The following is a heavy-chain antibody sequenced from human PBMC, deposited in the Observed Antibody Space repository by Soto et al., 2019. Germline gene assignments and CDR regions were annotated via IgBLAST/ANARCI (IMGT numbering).Heavy chain of an antibody. J-gene: IGHJ4*02. V-gene: IGHV4-30-4*01. D-gene: IGHD4-17*01. CDR1: GGSISSGDYY. CDR2: IYYSGST. Sequence: SETLSLTCSVSGGSISSGDYYWSWIRQPPGKDLEWIGYIYYSGSTSYNPSLKSRVTISVDTSKNHFSLKLSSVTAADTAVYYCATTTVTRFDYWGQGILVTV. CDR3: ATTTVTRFDY.